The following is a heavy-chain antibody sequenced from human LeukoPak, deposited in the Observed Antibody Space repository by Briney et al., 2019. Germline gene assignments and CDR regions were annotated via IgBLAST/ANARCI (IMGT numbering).Heavy chain of an antibody. V-gene: IGHV3-30-3*01. CDR1: GFTFSSYA. CDR2: ISYDGSNR. Sequence: PGGSLRLSCAASGFTFSSYAMHWVRQAPGKGLEWVAVISYDGSNRYYADSVKGRFTISRDNSKNTLYLQMNSLRAEDTAVYYCAKASRAYCGGDCPFDYWGQGTLVTVSS. CDR3: AKASRAYCGGDCPFDY. D-gene: IGHD2-21*01. J-gene: IGHJ4*02.